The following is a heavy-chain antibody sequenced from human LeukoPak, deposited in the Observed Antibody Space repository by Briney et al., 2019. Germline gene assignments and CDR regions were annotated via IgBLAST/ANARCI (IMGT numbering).Heavy chain of an antibody. CDR1: GFTFSSYE. D-gene: IGHD6-19*01. J-gene: IGHJ4*02. CDR3: ARHNGWYDY. Sequence: PGGSLRLSCAASGFTFSSYEMNWVRQAPGKGLEWISYISTSDATMYADSVKGRFTTSRDNAKNSLYLQMNSLRAEDTAVYYCARHNGWYDYWGQGTLVTVSS. CDR2: ISTSDAT. V-gene: IGHV3-48*03.